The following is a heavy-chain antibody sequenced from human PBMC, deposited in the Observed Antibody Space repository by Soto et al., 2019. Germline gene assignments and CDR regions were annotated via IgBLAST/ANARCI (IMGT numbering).Heavy chain of an antibody. CDR3: ARVKGRVLRFLEWLPYGMDV. CDR2: ISSSSSYI. CDR1: GFTFSSYS. J-gene: IGHJ6*02. V-gene: IGHV3-21*01. D-gene: IGHD3-3*01. Sequence: PGGSLGLSCAASGFTFSSYSMNWVRQAPGNGLEWVSSISSSSSYIYYADSVKGRFTISRDNAKNSLYLQMNSLRAEDTAVYYCARVKGRVLRFLEWLPYGMDVWGQGTTVTVSS.